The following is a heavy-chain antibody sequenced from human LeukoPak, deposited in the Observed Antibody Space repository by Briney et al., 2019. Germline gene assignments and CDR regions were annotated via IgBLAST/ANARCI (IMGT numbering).Heavy chain of an antibody. J-gene: IGHJ4*02. CDR2: INPSGGST. Sequence: ASVKVSCKASGYTSTSYYMHWVRQAPGQGLEWMGIINPSGGSTSYAQKFQGRVTMTRDTSTSTVYMELSSLRSEDTAVYYCARGSYYDSSGSTNFDYWGQGTLVTVSS. CDR3: ARGSYYDSSGSTNFDY. D-gene: IGHD3-22*01. CDR1: GYTSTSYY. V-gene: IGHV1-46*01.